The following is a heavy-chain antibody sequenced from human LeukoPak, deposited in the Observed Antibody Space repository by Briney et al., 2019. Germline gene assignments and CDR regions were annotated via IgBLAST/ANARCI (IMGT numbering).Heavy chain of an antibody. V-gene: IGHV3-30*18. CDR3: AKDRYYYDSSGYYYGYFQH. D-gene: IGHD3-22*01. Sequence: GRSLTLSCAASGFTFSSYGMHWVRQAPGKGLEWVAVISYDGSNKYYADSVKGRFTISRDNSKNTLYLQMNSLRAEDTAVYYCAKDRYYYDSSGYYYGYFQHWGQGTLVTVSS. CDR2: ISYDGSNK. CDR1: GFTFSSYG. J-gene: IGHJ1*01.